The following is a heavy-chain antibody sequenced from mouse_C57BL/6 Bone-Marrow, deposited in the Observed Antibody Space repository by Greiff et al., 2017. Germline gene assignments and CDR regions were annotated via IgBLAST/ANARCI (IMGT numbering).Heavy chain of an antibody. J-gene: IGHJ4*01. CDR1: GFTFSSYG. CDR2: ISSGGSYT. V-gene: IGHV5-6*02. D-gene: IGHD1-1*01. CDR3: ARRYYGSSFYYAMDY. Sequence: KLVESGGDLVKPGGSLKLSCAASGFTFSSYGMSWVRQTPDKRLEWVATISSGGSYTYYPDSVKGRFTISRDNAKNTLYLQMSSLKSEDTAMYYCARRYYGSSFYYAMDYWGQGTSVTVSS.